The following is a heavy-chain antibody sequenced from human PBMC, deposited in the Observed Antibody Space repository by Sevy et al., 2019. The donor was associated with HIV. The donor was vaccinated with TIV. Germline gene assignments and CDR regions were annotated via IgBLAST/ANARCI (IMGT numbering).Heavy chain of an antibody. D-gene: IGHD1-1*01. CDR1: GFTFSSYR. Sequence: GGPLRLSCAASGFTFSSYRMTWVRQAPGKGLEWVSCISSTSGYINYADSVKGRFTISRDNAKNLLYLQMDSLRAEDTAVYYCARAALEISSWRSDYWGQGTLVTVSS. J-gene: IGHJ4*02. V-gene: IGHV3-21*01. CDR3: ARAALEISSWRSDY. CDR2: ISSTSGYI.